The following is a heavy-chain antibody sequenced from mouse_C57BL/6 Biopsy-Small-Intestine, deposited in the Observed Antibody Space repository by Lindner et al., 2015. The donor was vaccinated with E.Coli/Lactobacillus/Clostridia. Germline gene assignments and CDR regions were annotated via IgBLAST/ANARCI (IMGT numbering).Heavy chain of an antibody. Sequence: VQLQESGAELVRPGASVTLSCKASGYTFADYEMSWVKQTPVHGLEWIGAIEPETGGTAYIQKFKGKAILTADKSSSTAYMELHSLTSEDSAVYYCTRYYDYDWFAYWGQGTLVTVSA. CDR2: IEPETGGT. V-gene: IGHV1-15*01. CDR1: GYTFADYE. D-gene: IGHD2-4*01. J-gene: IGHJ3*01. CDR3: TRYYDYDWFAY.